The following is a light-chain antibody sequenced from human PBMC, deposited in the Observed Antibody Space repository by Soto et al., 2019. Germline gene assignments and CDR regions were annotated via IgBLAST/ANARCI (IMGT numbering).Light chain of an antibody. Sequence: DVKMTQSPSSLSAYVGDRVTISCRASQSISSHLNWYQQKPGKAPKLLMYAASSLQGGVPSRFSGSGSGTHFTLIITSLQPEDFATYSCQQSYTYPLSFGGGTKVDI. CDR2: AAS. CDR1: QSISSH. V-gene: IGKV1-39*01. CDR3: QQSYTYPLS. J-gene: IGKJ4*01.